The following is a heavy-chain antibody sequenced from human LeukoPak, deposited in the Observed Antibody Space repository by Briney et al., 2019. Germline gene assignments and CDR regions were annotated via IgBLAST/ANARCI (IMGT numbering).Heavy chain of an antibody. V-gene: IGHV4-59*01. CDR2: VYYSGST. D-gene: IGHD5-12*01. J-gene: IGHJ6*03. CDR1: GGTISTYY. Sequence: SETLSLTCTVSGGTISTYYWSWIRQPPGKGLEWMGYVYYSGSTSYNPSLKSGVTISVDTSKKQFYLKLSSVTAADTAVYYGARVVYSGYDLRGAMDVWGKGTTVTVSS. CDR3: ARVVYSGYDLRGAMDV.